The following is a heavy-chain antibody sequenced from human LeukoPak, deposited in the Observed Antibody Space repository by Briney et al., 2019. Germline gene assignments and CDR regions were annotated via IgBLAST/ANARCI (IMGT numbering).Heavy chain of an antibody. V-gene: IGHV3-74*01. CDR1: GCSFSSYW. CDR3: ARALVAGVTLNAFDI. CDR2: IKNDGSST. Sequence: PGRSLRLSCAASGCSFSSYWMNWVHQAPGKGLVWVARIKNDGSSTNYADSVEGRFTISRENAKKTLYVQMNSLRAGDTAVYYCARALVAGVTLNAFDIWGQGTRVTVSS. J-gene: IGHJ3*02. D-gene: IGHD2-15*01.